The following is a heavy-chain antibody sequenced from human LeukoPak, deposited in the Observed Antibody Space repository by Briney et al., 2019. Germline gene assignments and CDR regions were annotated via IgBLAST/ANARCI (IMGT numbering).Heavy chain of an antibody. CDR2: IWYDGTNK. CDR3: ARAAYDSSGYLTL. Sequence: GGSLRLSCAASGFTFSSYGMHRVRQAPGKGLEWVAVIWYDGTNKYYAASVKGRFTISRDSSKNTLYLQMSSLRAEDTALYYCARAAYDSSGYLTLWGQGTLVTVSS. J-gene: IGHJ4*02. V-gene: IGHV3-33*01. D-gene: IGHD3-22*01. CDR1: GFTFSSYG.